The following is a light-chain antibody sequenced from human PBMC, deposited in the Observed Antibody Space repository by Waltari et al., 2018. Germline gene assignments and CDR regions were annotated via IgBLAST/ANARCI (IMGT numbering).Light chain of an antibody. V-gene: IGKV3-15*01. J-gene: IGKJ4*01. CDR2: DAS. CDR3: QQYHDWPLT. Sequence: EIVMTQSPATLSVSPGERATLSCRASQSVHINLAWYQQEPGQAPSLPVYDASTRATGIPARFGGSGSGTEFTLTISSLQSEDFAVYYCQQYHDWPLTFAGGTKVEIK. CDR1: QSVHIN.